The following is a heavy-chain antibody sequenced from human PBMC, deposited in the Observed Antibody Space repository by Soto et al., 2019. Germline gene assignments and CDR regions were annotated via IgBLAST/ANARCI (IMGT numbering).Heavy chain of an antibody. CDR2: ISGSGGGT. Sequence: EVQLLESGGGLVQPGGSLRLSCAASGLTFSSYAMSWVRQAPGKGLEWVSGISGSGGGTYYTDSVKGRFTISRANSKNTLYLQMNSRRAEDTAVYYCAKGEGLWLVRGSYWGQGTLVTVSS. D-gene: IGHD6-19*01. V-gene: IGHV3-23*01. CDR3: AKGEGLWLVRGSY. CDR1: GLTFSSYA. J-gene: IGHJ4*02.